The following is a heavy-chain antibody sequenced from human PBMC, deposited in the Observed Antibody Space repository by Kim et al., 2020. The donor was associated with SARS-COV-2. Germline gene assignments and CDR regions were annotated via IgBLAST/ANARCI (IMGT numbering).Heavy chain of an antibody. J-gene: IGHJ4*02. V-gene: IGHV3-23*01. CDR3: AREIAEGGVPVFDN. CDR1: GFTFSNYA. CDR2: IPGSGIGT. D-gene: IGHD6-13*01. Sequence: GGSLRLSCAASGFTFSNYAMSWVRQAPGKGLEWLSGIPGSGIGTYYTDSVRGRFTMSRDNGENTVDLQMNSLRGGDTAVYFCAREIAEGGVPVFDNWGQGVLVTVSS.